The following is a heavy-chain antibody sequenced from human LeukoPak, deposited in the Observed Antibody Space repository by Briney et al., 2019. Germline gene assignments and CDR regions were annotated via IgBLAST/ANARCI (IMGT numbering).Heavy chain of an antibody. V-gene: IGHV3-64*01. CDR2: IGSNENST. CDR3: ARRYKALDY. D-gene: IGHD1-1*01. Sequence: GGLRLSFAAPGFTFSKYHMDWGRPAPGEGLESVSAIGSNENSTFYANSVQGRFTISRDNSKNTLYLQMRSLRAEDMAVYYCARRYKALDYWGRGTLVTVSS. CDR1: GFTFSKYH. J-gene: IGHJ4*02.